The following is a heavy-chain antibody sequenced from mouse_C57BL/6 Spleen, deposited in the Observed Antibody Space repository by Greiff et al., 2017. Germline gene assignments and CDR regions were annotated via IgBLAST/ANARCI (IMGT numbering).Heavy chain of an antibody. CDR2: IYIGNGYT. D-gene: IGHD5-1*01. V-gene: IGHV1-58*01. CDR1: GYTFTSYG. CDR3: ARRSTYLNPYFDY. Sequence: VQLKESGAELVRPGSSVKMSCKTSGYTFTSYGINWVKQRPGQGLEWIGYIYIGNGYTEYNEKFKGKATLTSDTSSSTAYMQLSSLTSEDSAIYFCARRSTYLNPYFDYWGQGTTLTVSS. J-gene: IGHJ2*01.